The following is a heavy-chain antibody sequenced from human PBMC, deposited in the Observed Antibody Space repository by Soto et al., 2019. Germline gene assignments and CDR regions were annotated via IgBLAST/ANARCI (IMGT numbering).Heavy chain of an antibody. CDR3: AKGSNIVVVTAILDY. V-gene: IGHV3-23*01. CDR1: GFTFSSYA. CDR2: ISGSGGST. Sequence: AGGSLRLSCAASGFTFSSYAMSWVRQAPGKGLEWVSAISGSGGSTYYADSVKGRFTISRDNSKNTLYLQMNSLRAEDTDVYYCAKGSNIVVVTAILDYWGQGPLGTASS. J-gene: IGHJ4*02. D-gene: IGHD2-21*02.